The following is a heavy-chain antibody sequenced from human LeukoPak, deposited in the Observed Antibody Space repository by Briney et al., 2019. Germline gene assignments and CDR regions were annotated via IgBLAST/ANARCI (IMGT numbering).Heavy chain of an antibody. V-gene: IGHV4-31*03. D-gene: IGHD3-16*01. CDR2: IYYGGYT. CDR3: ARSKGDDRYYFDY. CDR1: GGSISSGDYY. Sequence: SQTLSLTCTVSGGSISSGDYYWSWIRQHPGKGLEWIGYIYYGGYTYHNPSLKSRVTISVDTSKKRFSLKLSSVTAADTAVYYCARSKGDDRYYFDYWGQGTLVTVSS. J-gene: IGHJ4*02.